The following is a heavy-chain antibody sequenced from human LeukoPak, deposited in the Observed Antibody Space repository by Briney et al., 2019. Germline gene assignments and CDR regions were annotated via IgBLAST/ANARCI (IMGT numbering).Heavy chain of an antibody. J-gene: IGHJ4*02. D-gene: IGHD3-16*01. V-gene: IGHV3-11*04. CDR3: ARFGSGWGSFDF. CDR2: TSSRGDIR. CDR1: GFSFSDYY. Sequence: GGSLRLSXAASGFSFSDYYMSWIRQAPGKGPEWVSYTSSRGDIRHYADSVKGRFTISRDNAKNLLYLQMNSLRAEDTAVYYCARFGSGWGSFDFWGQGTLVTVSP.